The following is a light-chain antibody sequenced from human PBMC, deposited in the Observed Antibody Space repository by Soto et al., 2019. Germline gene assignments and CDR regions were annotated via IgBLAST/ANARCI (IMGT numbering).Light chain of an antibody. V-gene: IGLV1-44*01. CDR3: AAWDGSLNNVL. CDR1: GSSIGTNT. Sequence: QSVLTQPPSASGTPGQRVTISCSGSGSSIGTNTVNWYRQLPGTAPKLLIYGNNQRPSGVPDRFSGSKSGTSASLAISGLQSEDEAEYYCAAWDGSLNNVLFGGGTKVTAL. J-gene: IGLJ2*01. CDR2: GNN.